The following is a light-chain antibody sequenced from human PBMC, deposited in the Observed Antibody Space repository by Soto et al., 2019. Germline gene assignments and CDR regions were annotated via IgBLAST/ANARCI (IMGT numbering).Light chain of an antibody. Sequence: EIGFTESPGTLSLSPGEKATLACQASQSVSSYLAWYQQKAGQAPRLLIYEASNRATGIPARFSGSGSGTDFTLTISSLEPEDFAVYYCQQRTNWPATFGQGTRLEIK. V-gene: IGKV3-11*01. CDR2: EAS. CDR3: QQRTNWPAT. J-gene: IGKJ5*01. CDR1: QSVSSY.